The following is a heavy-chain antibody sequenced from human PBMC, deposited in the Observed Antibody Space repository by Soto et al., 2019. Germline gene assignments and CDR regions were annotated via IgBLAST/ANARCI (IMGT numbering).Heavy chain of an antibody. V-gene: IGHV3-23*01. CDR1: GFTFSSYA. J-gene: IGHJ6*02. CDR3: AKDTEQLVRFPLGYYYYGMDV. Sequence: PGGSLRLSCAASGFTFSSYAMHWVRQTPGKGLEWVSAISGSGGSTYYADSVKGRFTISRDNSKNTLYLQMNSLRAEDTAVYYCAKDTEQLVRFPLGYYYYGMDVWGQGTTVTVSS. D-gene: IGHD6-6*01. CDR2: ISGSGGST.